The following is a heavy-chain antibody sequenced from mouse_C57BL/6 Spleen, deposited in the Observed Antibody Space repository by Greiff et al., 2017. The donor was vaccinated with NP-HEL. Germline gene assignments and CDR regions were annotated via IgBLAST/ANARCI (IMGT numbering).Heavy chain of an antibody. CDR3: ARSGDYLY. J-gene: IGHJ2*01. D-gene: IGHD2-4*01. V-gene: IGHV1-50*01. CDR2: IDPSDSYT. CDR1: GYTFTSYW. Sequence: QVQLQQPGAELVKPGASVKLSCKASGYTFTSYWMQWVKQRPGQGLEWIGEIDPSDSYTNYNQKFNGKATLTVDTSSSTAYMQLSSLTSEDSAVYYCARSGDYLYWGQGTTLTVSS.